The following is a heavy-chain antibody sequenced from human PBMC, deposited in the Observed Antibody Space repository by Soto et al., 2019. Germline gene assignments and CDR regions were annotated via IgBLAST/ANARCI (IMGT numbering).Heavy chain of an antibody. V-gene: IGHV3-23*01. D-gene: IGHD3-22*01. CDR1: GFTFSSYA. J-gene: IGHJ5*02. Sequence: EVQLLESGGGLVQPGGSLRLSCAASGFTFSSYAMSWVLQAPGKGLEWVSAISGSGGSTYYADSVKGRFTISRDNSKNTVYLQMNSLRDEDTVVYYCAKDGMTMIVVVINGVHWFDPWGQGTLVTVSS. CDR3: AKDGMTMIVVVINGVHWFDP. CDR2: ISGSGGST.